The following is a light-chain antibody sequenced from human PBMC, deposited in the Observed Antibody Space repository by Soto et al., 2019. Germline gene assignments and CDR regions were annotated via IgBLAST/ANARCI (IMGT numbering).Light chain of an antibody. CDR1: QSVSSN. J-gene: IGKJ2*01. CDR3: QQYDNWPYT. Sequence: EIVMTQSPATLSVSPGERATLSCRASQSVSSNLAWYQQKRGQAPRLLIYVASTRATGIPARFSGSGSGTEFTRTISSLQSEDFAVYYCQQYDNWPYTFGQGTKLEIK. V-gene: IGKV3-15*01. CDR2: VAS.